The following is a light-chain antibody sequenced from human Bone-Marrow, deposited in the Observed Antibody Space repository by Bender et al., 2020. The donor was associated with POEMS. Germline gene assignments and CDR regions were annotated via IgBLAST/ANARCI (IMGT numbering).Light chain of an antibody. CDR2: EDT. CDR1: QLGDQY. V-gene: IGLV3-25*03. Sequence: SYGLTQPPSVSVSPGHTANITCSGEQLGDQYASWYQLKPGQSPVLVIYEDTKRLSGIPERFSGSSSGTTVTLTISGVQAEDEAVYYCHSADSSGTYPMVFGGGTKLTVL. CDR3: HSADSSGTYPMV. J-gene: IGLJ3*02.